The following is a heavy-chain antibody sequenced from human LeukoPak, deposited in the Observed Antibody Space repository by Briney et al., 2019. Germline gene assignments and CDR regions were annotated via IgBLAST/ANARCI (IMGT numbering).Heavy chain of an antibody. CDR2: IDNSGNT. CDR3: ARGRITIFGVVIPHFDN. V-gene: IGHV4-59*01. J-gene: IGHJ4*02. D-gene: IGHD3-3*01. Sequence: SETLSLTCTVSRGSISSYYWSWIRQPPGKGLEWIGYIDNSGNTNSNPSLKSRVTMSVDTSKNQFSLKLSSVIAAVTAVYYCARGRITIFGVVIPHFDNWGQGTLVTVSS. CDR1: RGSISSYY.